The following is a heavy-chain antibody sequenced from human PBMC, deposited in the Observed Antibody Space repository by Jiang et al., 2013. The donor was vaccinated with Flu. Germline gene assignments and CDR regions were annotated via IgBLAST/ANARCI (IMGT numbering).Heavy chain of an antibody. CDR3: ARGLSRGVQLWLLGY. V-gene: IGHV1-2*04. D-gene: IGHD5-18*01. CDR2: INPNSGGT. CDR1: GYTFTGYY. Sequence: SGAEVKKPGASVKVSCKASGYTFTGYYMHWVRQAPGQGLEWMGWINPNSGGTNYAQKFQGWVTMTRDTSISTAYMELSRLRSDDTAVYYCARGLSRGVQLWLLGYWGQGTLVTVSS. J-gene: IGHJ4*02.